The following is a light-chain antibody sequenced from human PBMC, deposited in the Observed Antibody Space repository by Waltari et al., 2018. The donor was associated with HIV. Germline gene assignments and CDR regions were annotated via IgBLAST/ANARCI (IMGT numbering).Light chain of an antibody. J-gene: IGLJ2*01. CDR1: TRAVTSGNC. CDR3: LLSFKGVVV. Sequence: QALVTQEPSLTVSPGGTVTLTGAPRTRAVTSGNCPYWFQRGPGQAPKTLLYDPSNRHSWTPARFSGSLLGGKAALTLSGAQFEDEADYFCLLSFKGVVVFGGGTSLTVL. V-gene: IGLV7-46*01. CDR2: DPS.